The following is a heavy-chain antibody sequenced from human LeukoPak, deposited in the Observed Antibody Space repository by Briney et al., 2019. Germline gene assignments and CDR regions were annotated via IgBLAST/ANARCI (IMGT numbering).Heavy chain of an antibody. V-gene: IGHV3-53*01. CDR3: AKRGVYDSSGYYYYRYFDY. J-gene: IGHJ4*02. CDR2: IYSGGST. D-gene: IGHD3-22*01. Sequence: PGGSLRLSCAASGFTVSSNYMSWVRQAPGKGLEWVSVIYSGGSTYYADSVKGRFTISRHNSKNTLYLQMNSLRAEDTAVYYCAKRGVYDSSGYYYYRYFDYWGQGTLVTVSS. CDR1: GFTVSSNY.